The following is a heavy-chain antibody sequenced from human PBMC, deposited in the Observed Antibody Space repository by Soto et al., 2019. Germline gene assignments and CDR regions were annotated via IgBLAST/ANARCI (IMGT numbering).Heavy chain of an antibody. D-gene: IGHD2-2*01. CDR1: GYTFTSYG. CDR3: ARYCSSTSCPRGMDV. V-gene: IGHV1-18*01. J-gene: IGHJ6*02. Sequence: ASVKVSCKASGYTFTSYGISWVRQAPGQGLEWMGWISAYNGNTNYAQKLQGRVTMTTDTSTSTAYMELRSLRSDDTAVYYCARYCSSTSCPRGMDVWGQGTTVTVSS. CDR2: ISAYNGNT.